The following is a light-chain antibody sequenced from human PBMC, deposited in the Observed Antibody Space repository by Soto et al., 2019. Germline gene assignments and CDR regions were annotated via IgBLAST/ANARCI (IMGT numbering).Light chain of an antibody. CDR2: EAS. CDR3: QQYNGYWT. CDR1: QSISGS. Sequence: DIQMTQSPSTLSASVGDRVTITCRASQSISGSLAWYQQKPGKAPKLLIYEASNLKSGVPSRFSGSGSGTASTLTITILHPDDSASYYCQQYNGYWTFGQGTRVAIK. V-gene: IGKV1-5*03. J-gene: IGKJ1*01.